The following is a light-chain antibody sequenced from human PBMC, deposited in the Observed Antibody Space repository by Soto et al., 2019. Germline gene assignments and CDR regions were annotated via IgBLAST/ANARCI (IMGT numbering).Light chain of an antibody. CDR2: GAS. V-gene: IGKV3-20*01. J-gene: IGKJ2*01. CDR1: QSVSSSY. Sequence: EIVLTQSPGTLSLSSGERATLSCRASQSVSSSYLAWYQQKPGQAPRLLIYGASSRATGIPDRFSGSGSGTDFTLTISRLEPEDFAVYYCQQGSTFGQGTKLEIK. CDR3: QQGST.